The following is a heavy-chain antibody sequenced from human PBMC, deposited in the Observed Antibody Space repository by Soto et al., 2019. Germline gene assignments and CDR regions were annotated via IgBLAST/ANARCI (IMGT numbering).Heavy chain of an antibody. CDR1: GYTFSTYA. CDR3: ARGKGMEENYYYYGMDI. J-gene: IGHJ6*02. V-gene: IGHV1-3*01. CDR2: INGGTGQT. Sequence: GASVKVSCKASGYTFSTYAMHWVRQAPGQSLGWMGWINGGTGQTRYSQRFQDRVTITRDTSASTAYMELTSLTSEDTAVYYCARGKGMEENYYYYGMDIWGQGTTVTVSS. D-gene: IGHD1-1*01.